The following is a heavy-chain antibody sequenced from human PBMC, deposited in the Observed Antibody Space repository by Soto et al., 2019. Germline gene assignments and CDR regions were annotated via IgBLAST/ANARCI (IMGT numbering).Heavy chain of an antibody. V-gene: IGHV1-18*01. Sequence: QVQLVQSGAVVQKPGASVKVSCKTSGYTFSSHGISWVRQAPGQGLEWMGWISPTHSNTNHAQKFQGRVTMTTDTSTSTAYMELRSLRSDDTAVYYCARDYDFWSGNYYYYGMDVWGQGTTVTVSS. CDR2: ISPTHSNT. CDR3: ARDYDFWSGNYYYYGMDV. J-gene: IGHJ6*01. D-gene: IGHD3-3*01. CDR1: GYTFSSHG.